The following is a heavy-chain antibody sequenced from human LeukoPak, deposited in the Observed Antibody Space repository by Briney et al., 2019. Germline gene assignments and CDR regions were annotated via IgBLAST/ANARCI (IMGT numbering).Heavy chain of an antibody. V-gene: IGHV3-74*01. CDR2: INTDGSST. CDR3: ARDPSSPVRFDY. D-gene: IGHD3-10*01. CDR1: GFTFSSYW. Sequence: PGGSLRLSCAASGFTFSSYWMHWVRQAPGKGLVWVSRINTDGSSTSYADSVKGRFTISRDNAKNTLYLQMNSLRAEDTAVYYCARDPSSPVRFDYWGQGTLVTVSS. J-gene: IGHJ4*02.